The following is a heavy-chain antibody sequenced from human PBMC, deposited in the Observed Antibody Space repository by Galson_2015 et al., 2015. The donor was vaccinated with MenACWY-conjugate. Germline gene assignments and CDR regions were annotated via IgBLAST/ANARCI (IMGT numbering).Heavy chain of an antibody. CDR2: MSGSGGSR. J-gene: IGHJ2*01. D-gene: IGHD2-2*01. V-gene: IGHV3-23*01. Sequence: SLRLSCAASGFIFSSYAMSWVHQAPGKGLEWVSAMSGSGGSRNYADSVKGRFTISRDNSKNTLYLQMNSLRAEDTAVYYCAKTYCSRTTCRDPTRYFDLWGRATLVTVSS. CDR3: AKTYCSRTTCRDPTRYFDL. CDR1: GFIFSSYA.